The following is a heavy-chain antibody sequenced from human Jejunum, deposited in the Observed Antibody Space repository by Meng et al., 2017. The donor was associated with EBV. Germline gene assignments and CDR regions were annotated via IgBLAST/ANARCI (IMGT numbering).Heavy chain of an antibody. V-gene: IGHV4-61*01. D-gene: IGHD5-12*01. J-gene: IGHJ4*02. CDR1: GGSVNSGNVY. Sequence: QRQRTEPGPGLGKPSETLSLTCTVSGGSVNSGNVYWSWIRQPPGKGLEWIGYIYYSGSTNYIPSLKSRVTISLDTSKNQFSLKLSSVTAADTAVYYCAGLRYSGYDRAFDYWGQGALVTVSS. CDR2: IYYSGST. CDR3: AGLRYSGYDRAFDY.